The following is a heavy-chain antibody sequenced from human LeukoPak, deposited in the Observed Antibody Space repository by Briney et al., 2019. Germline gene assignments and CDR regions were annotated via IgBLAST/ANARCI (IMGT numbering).Heavy chain of an antibody. CDR3: ARCSRDYGDYYPFDY. CDR2: INHSGST. CDR1: GGSFSGYY. Sequence: SETLSLTCAVYGGSFSGYYWSWIRQPPGKGLEWIGEINHSGSTNYNPSLKSRVTISVDTSKNQFSLKLSSVTAADTAVYYCARCSRDYGDYYPFDYWGQGTPVTVSS. J-gene: IGHJ4*02. D-gene: IGHD4-17*01. V-gene: IGHV4-34*01.